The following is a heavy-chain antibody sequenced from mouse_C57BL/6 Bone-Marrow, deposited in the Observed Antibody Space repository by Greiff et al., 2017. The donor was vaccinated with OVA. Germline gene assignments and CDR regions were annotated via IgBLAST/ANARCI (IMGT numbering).Heavy chain of an antibody. J-gene: IGHJ1*03. CDR1: GFTFSSYA. CDR3: ARRPITTVVARWYFDV. V-gene: IGHV5-4*01. CDR2: ISDGGSYT. D-gene: IGHD1-1*01. Sequence: DVQLVESGGGLVKPGGSLKLSCAASGFTFSSYAMSWVRQTPEKRLEWVATISDGGSYTYYPDNVKGRFTISRDNAKNNLYLQMSHLKSEDTAMYYCARRPITTVVARWYFDVWGTGTTVTVSS.